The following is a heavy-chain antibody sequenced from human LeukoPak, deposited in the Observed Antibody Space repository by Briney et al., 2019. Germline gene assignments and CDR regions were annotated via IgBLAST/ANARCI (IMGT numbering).Heavy chain of an antibody. CDR1: GGSFNDYY. CDR2: IYYSGST. Sequence: SETLSLTCAVYGGSFNDYYWNWIRQPPGKGLEWIGSIYYSGSTYYNPSLKSRVTISVDTSKNQFSLKLSSVTAADTAVYYCARPSAGELLMDDAFDIWGQGTMVTVSS. D-gene: IGHD1-26*01. CDR3: ARPSAGELLMDDAFDI. J-gene: IGHJ3*02. V-gene: IGHV4-34*01.